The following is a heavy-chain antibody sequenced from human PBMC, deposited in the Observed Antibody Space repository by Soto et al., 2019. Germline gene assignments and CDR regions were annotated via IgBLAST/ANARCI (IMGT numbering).Heavy chain of an antibody. CDR2: ISGSGGST. CDR1: GFSVCSYA. V-gene: IGHV3-23*01. CDR3: AKDRPARLHDVFDY. Sequence: PWGSPRLSCAASGFSVCSYAMSWVRQAPGKGLEWVSAISGSGGSTYYADSVKGRFTISRDNSKNTLYLQMNSLRAEDTAVYYCAKDRPARLHDVFDYWGQGTLVTVSS. D-gene: IGHD4-4*01. J-gene: IGHJ4*02.